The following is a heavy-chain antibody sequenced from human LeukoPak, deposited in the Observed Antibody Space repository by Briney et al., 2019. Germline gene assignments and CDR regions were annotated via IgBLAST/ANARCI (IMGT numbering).Heavy chain of an antibody. V-gene: IGHV3-23*01. CDR1: GFIFSNYA. Sequence: GGSLRLSCAASGFIFSNYAMSWVRQAPGKGLEWVSAITGTASNTFYADSVKDRFTISRDNSKNTVYLQINSLRAEDTAVYYCAKKGGSDRLLYFDYWGQGDLVTVSS. D-gene: IGHD6-19*01. CDR2: ITGTASNT. CDR3: AKKGGSDRLLYFDY. J-gene: IGHJ4*02.